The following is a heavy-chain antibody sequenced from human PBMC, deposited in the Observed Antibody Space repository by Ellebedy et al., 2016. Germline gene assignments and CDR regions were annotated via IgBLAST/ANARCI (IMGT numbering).Heavy chain of an antibody. CDR1: GFTFSSYA. J-gene: IGHJ4*02. D-gene: IGHD6-13*01. Sequence: GESLKISXAASGFTFSSYAMHWVRQAPGKGLEWVAVISYDGSNKYYADSVKGRFTISRDNSKNTLYLQMNSLRAEDTAVYYCARDLAAAAIDYWGQGTLVTVSS. CDR3: ARDLAAAAIDY. V-gene: IGHV3-30-3*01. CDR2: ISYDGSNK.